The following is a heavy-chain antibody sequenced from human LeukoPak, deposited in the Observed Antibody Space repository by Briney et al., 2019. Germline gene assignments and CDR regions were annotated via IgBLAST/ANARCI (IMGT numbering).Heavy chain of an antibody. Sequence: HPGGSLRLSCAASGFTFSSYAMSWVRQAPGKGLEWVSVISGSGGSRYYADSVKGRFTISRDNSKNTLYLQMNSLRAEDTAVYYCARDESTPNYMDVWGKGTTVTVSS. CDR1: GFTFSSYA. J-gene: IGHJ6*03. CDR2: ISGSGGSR. V-gene: IGHV3-23*01. CDR3: ARDESTPNYMDV.